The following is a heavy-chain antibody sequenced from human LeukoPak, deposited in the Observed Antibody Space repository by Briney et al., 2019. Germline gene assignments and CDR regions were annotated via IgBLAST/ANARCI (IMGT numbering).Heavy chain of an antibody. CDR2: IYTSGST. CDR3: ASSSSSLQLFDY. CDR1: GGSFSGYY. D-gene: IGHD6-6*01. J-gene: IGHJ4*02. Sequence: SETLSLTCAVYGGSFSGYYWSWIRQPAGKGLEWIGRIYTSGSTNYNPSLKSRVTMSVDTSKNQFSLKLSSVTAADTAVYYCASSSSSLQLFDYWGQGTLVTVSS. V-gene: IGHV4-59*10.